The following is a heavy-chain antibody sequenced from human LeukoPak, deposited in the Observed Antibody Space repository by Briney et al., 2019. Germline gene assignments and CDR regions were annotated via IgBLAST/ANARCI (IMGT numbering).Heavy chain of an antibody. D-gene: IGHD3-22*01. V-gene: IGHV3-20*04. Sequence: GGSLRLSCAASGFTFDDYGMSWVRQAPGKGLDWVSGINWNGGSTGYADSVKGRFTISRDNAKNSLYLQMNSLRAEDTALYYCARTYYYDSSGYYLKNDAFDIWGQGTMVTVSS. CDR2: INWNGGST. CDR1: GFTFDDYG. J-gene: IGHJ3*02. CDR3: ARTYYYDSSGYYLKNDAFDI.